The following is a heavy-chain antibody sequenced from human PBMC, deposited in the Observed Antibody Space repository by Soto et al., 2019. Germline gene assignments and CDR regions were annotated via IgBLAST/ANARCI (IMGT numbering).Heavy chain of an antibody. CDR2: ISGGSGNI. D-gene: IGHD3-16*01. CDR1: GFTFKTYS. CDR3: ARDQNWAFDY. J-gene: IGHJ4*02. V-gene: IGHV3-48*02. Sequence: EVQLVESGGGFKQPGGSLRLSCAASGFTFKTYSMSWVRQAPGKGLEWVSYISGGSGNIQYADSVKGRFTISRDNAKNSLYLQMNSLRDEDTAVYYCARDQNWAFDYWGQGTLVTVSS.